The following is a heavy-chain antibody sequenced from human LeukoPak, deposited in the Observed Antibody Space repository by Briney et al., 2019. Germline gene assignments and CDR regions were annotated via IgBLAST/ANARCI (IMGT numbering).Heavy chain of an antibody. CDR1: GDSISSSSYY. D-gene: IGHD3-3*01. Sequence: SDTLSLTCTVSGDSISSSSYYWRWIRQPPGKGLEWIGKIKDSGSANYNPALKSRLTIAVDTSKNQFSLKVSSVTAADTAVYYCARRAWSVSYGYSYHMDVWGEGTTVTVSS. J-gene: IGHJ6*03. V-gene: IGHV4-39*01. CDR3: ARRAWSVSYGYSYHMDV. CDR2: IKDSGSA.